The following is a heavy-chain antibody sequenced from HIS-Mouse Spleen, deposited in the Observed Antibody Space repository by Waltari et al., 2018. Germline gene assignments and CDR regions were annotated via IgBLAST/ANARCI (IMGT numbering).Heavy chain of an antibody. CDR3: ARDRQLVSYYYYGMDV. V-gene: IGHV4-38-2*02. CDR1: GYSISSGYY. CDR2: IYHSGST. D-gene: IGHD6-6*01. J-gene: IGHJ6*02. Sequence: QVQLQESGPGLVKPSETLSLTCTVSGYSISSGYYWGWIRQPPGKGLEWIGSIYHSGSTSYNPSIKSRVTISVDTSKNQFSLKLSSVTAADTAVYYCARDRQLVSYYYYGMDVWGQGTTVTVSS.